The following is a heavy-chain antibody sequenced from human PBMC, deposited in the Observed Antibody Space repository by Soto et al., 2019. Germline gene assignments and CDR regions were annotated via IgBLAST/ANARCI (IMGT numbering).Heavy chain of an antibody. V-gene: IGHV1-69*06. Sequence: SVKVSCKTSGFTFNVYGINWVRQAPGQGLEWMGGLIPIYDAPNYAQKFQDRVTITADKSTTTVYLELSSLTSEDTAVYFCARVRDPHLDHYGLDVWGQGTTVTV. J-gene: IGHJ6*02. CDR1: GFTFNVYG. CDR3: ARVRDPHLDHYGLDV. CDR2: LIPIYDAP.